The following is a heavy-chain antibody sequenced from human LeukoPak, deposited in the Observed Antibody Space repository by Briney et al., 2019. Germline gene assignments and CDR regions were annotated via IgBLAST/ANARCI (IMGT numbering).Heavy chain of an antibody. Sequence: PSQTLPLTCTVSGGSISSGGCYWSWIRQPPGKGLEWIGNIYYSETNYNPSLKSRVIISADTSKNQFSLRLASVTAADTAVYYCARDVWGIGAADGVKNYHYCYMDVWSKGTTVTVSS. J-gene: IGHJ6*03. CDR2: IYYSET. CDR1: GGSISSGGCY. D-gene: IGHD6-13*01. V-gene: IGHV4-61*08. CDR3: ARDVWGIGAADGVKNYHYCYMDV.